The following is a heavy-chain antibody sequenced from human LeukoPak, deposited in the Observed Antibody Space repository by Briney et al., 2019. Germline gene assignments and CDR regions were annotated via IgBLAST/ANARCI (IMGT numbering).Heavy chain of an antibody. J-gene: IGHJ3*02. CDR1: GYTFTSYY. Sequence: ASVKVSCKASGYTFTSYYMHWVRQAPVQGLEWMGIINPSGGSTSYAQKFQGRVTMTRDTSTSTVYMELSSLRSEDTAVYYCARDLRSGGDFDIWGQGTMVTVSS. D-gene: IGHD2-15*01. V-gene: IGHV1-46*01. CDR3: ARDLRSGGDFDI. CDR2: INPSGGST.